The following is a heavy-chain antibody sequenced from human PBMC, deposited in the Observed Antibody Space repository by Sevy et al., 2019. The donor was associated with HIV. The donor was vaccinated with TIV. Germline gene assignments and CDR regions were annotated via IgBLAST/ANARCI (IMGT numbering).Heavy chain of an antibody. D-gene: IGHD3-9*01. CDR3: AKDFTGYNGMDV. J-gene: IGHJ6*02. CDR1: GIIFTTSG. V-gene: IGHV3-30*18. CDR2: ISYDGRNK. Sequence: GGSLRLSCAVSGIIFTTSGMHWVRQAPGKGLEWVAVISYDGRNKFYGDSVKGRFTISRDNSKNILFLQMNSLRAEDTAGDYCAKDFTGYNGMDVWGQGTMVTVSS.